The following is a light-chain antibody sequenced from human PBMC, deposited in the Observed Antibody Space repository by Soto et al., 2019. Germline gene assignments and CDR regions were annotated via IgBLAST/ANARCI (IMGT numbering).Light chain of an antibody. J-gene: IGKJ4*01. Sequence: EIVLTQSPATLSLSPGERATLSCRASQSVSSYLAWYQQKPDQAPRLLIYTASNRATGIPARFSGSGSGTDFTLTISSLEPEDFAVYYCQQRSNWPLTFGGGTKVEIK. CDR2: TAS. CDR1: QSVSSY. V-gene: IGKV3-11*01. CDR3: QQRSNWPLT.